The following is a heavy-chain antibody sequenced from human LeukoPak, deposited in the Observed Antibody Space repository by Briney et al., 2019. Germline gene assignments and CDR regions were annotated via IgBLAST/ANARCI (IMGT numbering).Heavy chain of an antibody. J-gene: IGHJ4*02. CDR2: IRYDGNNR. D-gene: IGHD6-19*01. CDR3: GKDYSSGWEIDY. CDR1: GFTFSNYG. Sequence: GGSLRLSCAASGFTFSNYGMHWVRQAPGKGMEWVAFIRYDGNNRYYADSMKGRFTISRDNSKKTVYLQMNSLRAVDTAVYYCGKDYSSGWEIDYWGQGTLVTVSS. V-gene: IGHV3-30*02.